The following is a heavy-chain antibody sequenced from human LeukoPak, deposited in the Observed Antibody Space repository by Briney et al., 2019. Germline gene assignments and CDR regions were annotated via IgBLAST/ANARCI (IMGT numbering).Heavy chain of an antibody. CDR2: IRYDGSNK. J-gene: IGHJ4*02. Sequence: GSLRLSCAASGFTFSSYGMHWVRQAPGKGLEWVAFIRYDGSNKYYADSVKGRFTISRDNSKNTLYLQMNSLRVEDTAVYYCTRDFGRSSYYFDFWGQGTLVTVSS. CDR1: GFTFSSYG. CDR3: TRDFGRSSYYFDF. V-gene: IGHV3-30*02. D-gene: IGHD3-3*01.